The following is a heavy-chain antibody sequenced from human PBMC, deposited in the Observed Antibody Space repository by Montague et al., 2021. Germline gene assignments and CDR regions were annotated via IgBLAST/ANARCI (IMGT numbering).Heavy chain of an antibody. CDR2: ISGGGGTI. J-gene: IGHJ6*02. V-gene: IGHV3-23*01. Sequence: SLRLSCAASGFTFGTYAMNWVRQAPGKGLEWVSGISGGGGTIYYADSVMGRFTISRDNSKSTVYLQMSSLRAEDTAVYYCVKDSRGSYYSSCTMDVWGQGTTVTVSS. D-gene: IGHD1-26*01. CDR3: VKDSRGSYYSSCTMDV. CDR1: GFTFGTYA.